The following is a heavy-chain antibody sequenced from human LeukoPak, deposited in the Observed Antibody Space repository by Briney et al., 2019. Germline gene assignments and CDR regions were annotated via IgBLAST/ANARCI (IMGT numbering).Heavy chain of an antibody. CDR2: ISAYNGNT. CDR1: GYTFTSYG. D-gene: IGHD3-3*01. J-gene: IGHJ3*02. V-gene: IGHV1-18*01. Sequence: ASVKVSCKASGYTFTSYGISWVRQAPGQGLEWMGWISAYNGNTNYAQKLQGRVTMTTDTSTSTAYMELRSLRSDDTAVYYCARVNYDFWSGPHAFDIWGQGTMVTVSS. CDR3: ARVNYDFWSGPHAFDI.